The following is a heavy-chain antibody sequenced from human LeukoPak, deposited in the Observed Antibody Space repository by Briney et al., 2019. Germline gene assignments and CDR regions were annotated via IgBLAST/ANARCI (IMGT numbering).Heavy chain of an antibody. CDR1: GFTFSSYW. J-gene: IGHJ4*02. Sequence: PGGSLRLSCAASGFTFSSYWMYWVRQAPGKGLVWVSRINSDGKTTNYADSVKGRFTISRDNSKNTLYLQMNSLRAEDTAVYYCAKDVEMATVPDYWGQGTLVTVSS. CDR2: INSDGKTT. CDR3: AKDVEMATVPDY. D-gene: IGHD5-24*01. V-gene: IGHV3-74*01.